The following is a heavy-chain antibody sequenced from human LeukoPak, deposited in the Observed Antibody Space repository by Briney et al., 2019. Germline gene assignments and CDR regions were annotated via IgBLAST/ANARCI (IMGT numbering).Heavy chain of an antibody. CDR3: ARSGSYYKSYYFDY. D-gene: IGHD3-10*01. CDR1: GGSFSGYY. Sequence: SETLSLTCAVYGGSFSGYYWSWIRQPPGKGLEWIGEINHSGSTNYDPSLKSRVTISVDTSKNQFSLKLSSVTAADTAVYYCARSGSYYKSYYFDYWGQGTLVTVPS. CDR2: INHSGST. J-gene: IGHJ4*02. V-gene: IGHV4-34*01.